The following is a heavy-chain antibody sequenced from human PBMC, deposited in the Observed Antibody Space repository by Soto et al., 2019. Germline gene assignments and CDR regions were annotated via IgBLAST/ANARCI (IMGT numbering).Heavy chain of an antibody. CDR1: GFTFGDFA. V-gene: IGHV3-49*04. J-gene: IGHJ4*02. D-gene: IGHD3-10*01. CDR3: SRDLLGGSGSYWRY. Sequence: EVQLVESGGGLVQPGRSLRLSCTGSGFTFGDFAVSWVRQAPGKGLEWVGFMRSKAYGATTEYAASVKGRFSISRDDSKRIAYLEMNSRKIEATRVYYCSRDLLGGSGSYWRYWGQGTLVTVSS. CDR2: MRSKAYGATT.